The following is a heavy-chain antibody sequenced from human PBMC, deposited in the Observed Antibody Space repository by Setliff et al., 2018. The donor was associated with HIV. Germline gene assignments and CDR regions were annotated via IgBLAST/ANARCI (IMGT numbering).Heavy chain of an antibody. CDR2: INHTGNT. Sequence: SETLSLTCAVYGGSFSGYHWNWIRQFPGRGLEWIGEINHTGNTQYNPSLKSRVTMSEETSKNQFSLKLKSVTAAGTAIYFCARGKGGLVGPAEFDYWGPGTLVTVSS. J-gene: IGHJ4*02. CDR3: ARGKGGLVGPAEFDY. CDR1: GGSFSGYH. V-gene: IGHV4-34*01. D-gene: IGHD1-26*01.